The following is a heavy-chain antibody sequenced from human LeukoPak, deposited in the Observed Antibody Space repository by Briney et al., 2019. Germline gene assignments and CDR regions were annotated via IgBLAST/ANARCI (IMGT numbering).Heavy chain of an antibody. CDR2: IYSGGST. Sequence: PGVSLRLSCAASGFTVSSYYMTWVRQAPGKGLEWVSVIYSGGSTYYADSVKGRVAISRDNSKNTVFLQMNSVRAADTALYYCARSYSNHLFGMDVWGQGTTVTVSS. V-gene: IGHV3-66*01. CDR1: GFTVSSYY. CDR3: ARSYSNHLFGMDV. D-gene: IGHD4-11*01. J-gene: IGHJ6*02.